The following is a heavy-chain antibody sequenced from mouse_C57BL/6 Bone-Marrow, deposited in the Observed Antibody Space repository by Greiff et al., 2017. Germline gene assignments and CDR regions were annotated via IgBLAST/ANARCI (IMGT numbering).Heavy chain of an antibody. CDR3: IIYDGYYGFAY. D-gene: IGHD2-3*01. CDR1: GYTFTNYW. CDR2: IYPGGGYT. V-gene: IGHV1-63*01. Sequence: QVQLQQSGAELVRPGTSVKMSCKASGYTFTNYWIGWAKQRPGHGLEWIGDIYPGGGYTNYNEKFKGKATLTADKSSSTAYMQFSSLTSEDSAIYYCIIYDGYYGFAYWGQGTLVTVSA. J-gene: IGHJ3*01.